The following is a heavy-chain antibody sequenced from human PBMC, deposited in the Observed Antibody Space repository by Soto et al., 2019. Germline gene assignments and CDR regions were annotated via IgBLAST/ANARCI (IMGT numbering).Heavy chain of an antibody. Sequence: GGSLRLSCTASGFTFGDYAMSWFRQAPGKGLEWVGFIRSKAYGGTTEYAASVKGRFTISRDDSKSIAYLQMNSLKTEDTAVYYCTRFWVQDGWYFDYWGQGTLVTVSS. V-gene: IGHV3-49*03. D-gene: IGHD2-2*03. CDR3: TRFWVQDGWYFDY. CDR1: GFTFGDYA. CDR2: IRSKAYGGTT. J-gene: IGHJ4*02.